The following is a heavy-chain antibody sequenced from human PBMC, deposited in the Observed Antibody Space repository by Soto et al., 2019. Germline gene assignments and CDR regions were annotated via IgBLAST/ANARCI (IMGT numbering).Heavy chain of an antibody. Sequence: VQLRESGPGLVKPSETLSLTCTVSGASINSYYWSWIRQPPGKELEWIGYIYYSGSTNYNPSLKSRVTISIDTSKNQFSLNLHSVTAADTAVFYCARGSSWYPYWGQGTLVTVSS. V-gene: IGHV4-59*01. J-gene: IGHJ4*02. CDR3: ARGSSWYPY. CDR1: GASINSYY. D-gene: IGHD6-13*01. CDR2: IYYSGST.